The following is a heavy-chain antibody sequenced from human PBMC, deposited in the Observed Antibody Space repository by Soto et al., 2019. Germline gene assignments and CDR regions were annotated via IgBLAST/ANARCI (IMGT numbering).Heavy chain of an antibody. Sequence: PGGSLRLSCAASGFTFSSYEMNWFRQAPWKGLEWVSYISSSGSTIYYADSVKGRFTISRDNAKNSLYLQMNSLRAEDTAVYYCAREFGQHYYDSSGYLDYWGQRTLVTSPQ. CDR1: GFTFSSYE. D-gene: IGHD3-22*01. CDR2: ISSSGSTI. V-gene: IGHV3-48*03. J-gene: IGHJ4*02. CDR3: AREFGQHYYDSSGYLDY.